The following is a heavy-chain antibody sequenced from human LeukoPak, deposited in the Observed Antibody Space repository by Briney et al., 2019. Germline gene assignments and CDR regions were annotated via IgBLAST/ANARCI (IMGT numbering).Heavy chain of an antibody. CDR1: AYSISSGYY. Sequence: SETLSLTCTVTAYSISSGYYWGWIRQPPGKGLECIGGVYHSGSTFYNPSLKRRVTISADTSKNQLSLKLNSVTAADTAVYYCARHWGNGHGTGAGPIDYWGQGTLVTVSS. D-gene: IGHD3/OR15-3a*01. J-gene: IGHJ4*02. V-gene: IGHV4-38-2*02. CDR3: ARHWGNGHGTGAGPIDY. CDR2: VYHSGST.